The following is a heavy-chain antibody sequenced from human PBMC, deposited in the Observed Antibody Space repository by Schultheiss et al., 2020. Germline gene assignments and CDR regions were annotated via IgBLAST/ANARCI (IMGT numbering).Heavy chain of an antibody. CDR2: ISSSSSYI. CDR3: ARDLSPIWGSYRYTGPDY. J-gene: IGHJ4*01. D-gene: IGHD3-16*02. V-gene: IGHV3-21*01. CDR1: GFTVSSNY. Sequence: GGSLRLSCTASGFTVSSNYMSWVRQAPGKGLEWVSSISSSSSYIYYADSVKGRFTISRDNAKNSLYLQMNSLRAEDTAVYYCARDLSPIWGSYRYTGPDYWGHGTLVTVSS.